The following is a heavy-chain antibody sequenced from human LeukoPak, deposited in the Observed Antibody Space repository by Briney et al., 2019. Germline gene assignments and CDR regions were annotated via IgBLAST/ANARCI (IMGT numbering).Heavy chain of an antibody. CDR1: GFTFSDYY. CDR3: ARAAKTGYFDY. CDR2: INHSGST. J-gene: IGHJ4*02. D-gene: IGHD7-27*01. Sequence: GSLRLSCAASGFTFSDYYMSWIRQPPGKGLEWIGEINHSGSTNYNPSLKSRVTISVDTSKNQFSLKLSSVTAADTAVYYCARAAKTGYFDYWGQGTLVTVSS. V-gene: IGHV4-34*01.